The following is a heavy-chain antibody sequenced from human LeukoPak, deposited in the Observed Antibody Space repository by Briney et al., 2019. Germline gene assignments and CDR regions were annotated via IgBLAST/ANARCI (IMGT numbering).Heavy chain of an antibody. CDR3: ARAYQLLFVDTHFDY. V-gene: IGHV3-11*04. Sequence: GGSLRLSCAASGFTFSDYYMSWIRQAPGKGLEWVSYISSSGSTIYYADSVKGRFTISRDNAKKSLYLQMNSLRAEDTAVYYCARAYQLLFVDTHFDYWGQGTLVTVSS. CDR2: ISSSGSTI. D-gene: IGHD2-2*01. CDR1: GFTFSDYY. J-gene: IGHJ4*02.